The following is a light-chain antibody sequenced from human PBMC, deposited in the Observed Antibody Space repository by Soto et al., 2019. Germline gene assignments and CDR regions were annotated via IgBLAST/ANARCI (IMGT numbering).Light chain of an antibody. Sequence: QSVLTQPPSASGSPGQSVTISCTGTSSDVDDNNYVSWYQQHPGKAPKLMIYEVSKRPSGVPDRFSGSKFGNTASLTVSGLQAEDEADYYCSSYAGSNNTYVFGTGTKVTVL. CDR2: EVS. J-gene: IGLJ1*01. V-gene: IGLV2-8*01. CDR3: SSYAGSNNTYV. CDR1: SSDVDDNNY.